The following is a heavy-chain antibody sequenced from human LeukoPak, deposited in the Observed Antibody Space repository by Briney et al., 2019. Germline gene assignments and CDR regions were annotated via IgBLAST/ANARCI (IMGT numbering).Heavy chain of an antibody. J-gene: IGHJ4*02. V-gene: IGHV3-21*01. CDR1: VFTFSRYS. D-gene: IGHD5-12*01. Sequence: PGGSLRLSCAASVFTFSRYSMNWVRQAPGKGLEWVSSISSSSSYIYYADSVKGRFTISRDKAKNSLYLQMNSLRAEDTAIYYCAREGMVATFDHWGQGTLVTVSS. CDR2: ISSSSSYI. CDR3: AREGMVATFDH.